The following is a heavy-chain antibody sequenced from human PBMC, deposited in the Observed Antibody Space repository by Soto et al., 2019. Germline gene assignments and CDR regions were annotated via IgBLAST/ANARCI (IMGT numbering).Heavy chain of an antibody. D-gene: IGHD6-13*01. Sequence: GASVKVSCKASGGTFSSYAISWVRQAPGQGLEWMGGIIPIFGTANYAQKFQGRVTITADESTSTAYMELSSLRSEDTAVYYCARDQARDIAAHSYYYYGMDVWGQGTTVTVSS. CDR2: IIPIFGTA. V-gene: IGHV1-69*13. CDR1: GGTFSSYA. J-gene: IGHJ6*02. CDR3: ARDQARDIAAHSYYYYGMDV.